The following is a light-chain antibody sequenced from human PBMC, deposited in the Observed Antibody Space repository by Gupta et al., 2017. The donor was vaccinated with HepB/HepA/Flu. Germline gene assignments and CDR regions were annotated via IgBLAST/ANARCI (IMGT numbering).Light chain of an antibody. CDR3: QQNYNTPRT. J-gene: IGKJ1*01. CDR1: QTINTY. V-gene: IGKV1-39*01. Sequence: DIQMTQSPSSLSASVGDRVTITCRASQTINTYLNWYQQRPGKAPKVLIYAASHLLTGVPSRFSGRGSGTEFTLTINNLQPDDFAIYYCQQNYNTPRTFGQGTKVEIK. CDR2: AAS.